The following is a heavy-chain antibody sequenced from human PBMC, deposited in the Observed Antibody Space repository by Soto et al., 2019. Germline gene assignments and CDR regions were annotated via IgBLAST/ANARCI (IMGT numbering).Heavy chain of an antibody. Sequence: SETLSLTCTVSGGSINNGGYYCSWIRQHPGKGLEWICYINYSGSTNYNPSLKSRVIISRDMSKNQLSLNLSSVHAPDPAIYYCARNYYNSKAYGYWGQGTLVTVSS. D-gene: IGHD3-22*01. CDR1: GGSINNGGYY. J-gene: IGHJ4*02. CDR3: ARNYYNSKAYGY. CDR2: INYSGST. V-gene: IGHV4-31*03.